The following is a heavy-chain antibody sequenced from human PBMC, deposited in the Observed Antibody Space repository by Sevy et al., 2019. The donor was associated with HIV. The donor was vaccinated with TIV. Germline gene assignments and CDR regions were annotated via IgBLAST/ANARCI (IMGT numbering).Heavy chain of an antibody. CDR3: ARDEGYCSSTSCPGGGNTYSPLDY. V-gene: IGHV3-33*01. Sequence: GGSLRLSCAASGFTFSRYGMHWVRQGPGKGLEWVAVIWYDGSNTYYADSVKGRFTISRDNSKNTLYLQMNSLRAEDTAVYYCARDEGYCSSTSCPGGGNTYSPLDYWGQGTLVTVSS. CDR1: GFTFSRYG. D-gene: IGHD2-2*01. CDR2: IWYDGSNT. J-gene: IGHJ4*02.